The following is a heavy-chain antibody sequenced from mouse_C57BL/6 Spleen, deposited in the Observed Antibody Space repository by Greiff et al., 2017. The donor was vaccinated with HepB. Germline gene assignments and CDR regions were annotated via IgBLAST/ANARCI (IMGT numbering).Heavy chain of an antibody. V-gene: IGHV5-4*03. Sequence: EVKVEESGGGLVKPGGSLKLSCAASGFTFSSYAMSWVRQTPEKRLEWVATISDGGSYTYYPDNVKGRFTISRDNAKNNLYLQMSHLKSEDTAMYYCASLYDGYYSWFAYWGQGTLVTVSA. CDR3: ASLYDGYYSWFAY. CDR1: GFTFSSYA. CDR2: ISDGGSYT. D-gene: IGHD2-3*01. J-gene: IGHJ3*01.